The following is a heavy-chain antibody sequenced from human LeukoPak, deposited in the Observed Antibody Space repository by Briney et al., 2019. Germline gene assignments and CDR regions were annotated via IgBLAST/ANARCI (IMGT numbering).Heavy chain of an antibody. CDR3: ARVGRGSGYSRYYYYYYMDV. Sequence: SQTLSLTCTVSGGSISSGGYYWSWIRQHPGKGQEWIGYIYYSGSTYYNPSLKSRVTISVDTSKNQFSLKLSSVTAADTAVYYCARVGRGSGYSRYYYYYYMDVWGKGTTVTVSS. CDR2: IYYSGST. D-gene: IGHD3-3*01. V-gene: IGHV4-31*03. J-gene: IGHJ6*03. CDR1: GGSISSGGYY.